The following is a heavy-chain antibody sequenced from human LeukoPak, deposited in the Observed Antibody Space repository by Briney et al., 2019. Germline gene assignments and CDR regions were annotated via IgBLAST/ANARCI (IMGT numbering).Heavy chain of an antibody. J-gene: IGHJ6*03. Sequence: SETLSLTCAVYGGSFSGYYWSWIRQPPGKGLEWIEEINHSGSTNYNPSLKSRVTISVDASKNQFSLKLSSVTAADTAVYYCARGQVPGDYYYYYMDVWGKGTTVTVSS. V-gene: IGHV4-34*01. CDR3: ARGQVPGDYYYYYMDV. D-gene: IGHD2-8*02. CDR2: INHSGST. CDR1: GGSFSGYY.